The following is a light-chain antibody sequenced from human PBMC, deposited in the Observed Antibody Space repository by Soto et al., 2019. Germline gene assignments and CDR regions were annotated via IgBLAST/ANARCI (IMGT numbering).Light chain of an antibody. V-gene: IGKV3-11*01. Sequence: EIVMTQSPATLSVSPGERATLSCRASQSVSSYLAWYQQKPGQAPRXLIYDASNRATGIPARFSGSGSGTDLTITISSLEPEDCEVYYCQQRSNWPLTFGGGTKVDIK. J-gene: IGKJ4*01. CDR2: DAS. CDR3: QQRSNWPLT. CDR1: QSVSSY.